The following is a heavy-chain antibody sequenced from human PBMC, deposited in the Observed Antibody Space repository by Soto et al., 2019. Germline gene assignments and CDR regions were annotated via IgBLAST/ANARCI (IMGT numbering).Heavy chain of an antibody. CDR2: ISYDGSNK. CDR1: GFTFSSYG. Sequence: QVQLVESGGGVVQPGRSLRLSCAASGFTFSSYGMHWVRQAPGKGLEWGAVISYDGSNKYYADSVKGRFTISRDNSKNTLYLQMNSLRAEDTAVYYCAKDRPCPIAAAGTFPDYWGQGTLVTVSS. D-gene: IGHD6-13*01. J-gene: IGHJ4*02. CDR3: AKDRPCPIAAAGTFPDY. V-gene: IGHV3-30*18.